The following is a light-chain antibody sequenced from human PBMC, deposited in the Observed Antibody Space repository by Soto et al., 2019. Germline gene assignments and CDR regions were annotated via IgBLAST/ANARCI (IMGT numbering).Light chain of an antibody. CDR3: QSYDSSLSGYV. Sequence: QSVLTQPPSVCGASRQRVTISCTGSSSNIGAGYDVHWYQQLPGTAPKHLIYGNSNRPSGVPDRFSGSKSGTSASLAITGLQAEDEADYYCQSYDSSLSGYVFGTGTKLTVL. J-gene: IGLJ1*01. CDR2: GNS. V-gene: IGLV1-40*01. CDR1: SSNIGAGYD.